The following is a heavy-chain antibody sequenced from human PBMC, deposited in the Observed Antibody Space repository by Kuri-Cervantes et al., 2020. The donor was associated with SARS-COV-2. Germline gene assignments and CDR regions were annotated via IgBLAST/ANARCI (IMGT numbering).Heavy chain of an antibody. J-gene: IGHJ4*02. D-gene: IGHD6-6*01. CDR3: AVEYSSSSGHQGDGY. V-gene: IGHV1-2*02. CDR1: GYTFTGYY. CDR2: INPNSGGT. Sequence: ASVKVSCKASGYTFTGYYMHWVRQAPGQGLEWMGWINPNSGGTNYAQKFQGRVTMTRDTSISTAYMELSRLRSDDTAVYYCAVEYSSSSGHQGDGYWGQGTLVTVSS.